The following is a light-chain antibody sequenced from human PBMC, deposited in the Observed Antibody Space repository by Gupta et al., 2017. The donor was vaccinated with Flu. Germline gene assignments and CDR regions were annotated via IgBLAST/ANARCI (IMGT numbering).Light chain of an antibody. CDR2: EVN. CDR1: SRDIGGNNY. CDR3: CSYGINDV. V-gene: IGLV2-8*01. J-gene: IGLJ1*01. Sequence: QSALTPPPTASGSPGQSVAISCTGTSRDIGGNNYVSWYQQHPGKAPKLMIYEVNKRPSGVPDRFSGSKSGNTASLTVSGLQAEDEADYYCCSYGINDVFGTGTKVTVL.